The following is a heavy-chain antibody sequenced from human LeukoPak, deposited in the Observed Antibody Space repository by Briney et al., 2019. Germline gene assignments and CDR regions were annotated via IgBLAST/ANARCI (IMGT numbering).Heavy chain of an antibody. V-gene: IGHV3-13*01. Sequence: GGSLRLSCAASGFTFSSYDMHWVRQTIGKGLEWVSSIGIAGDTYYPGSVKGRFTISRENAKNSLYLQMNSLRAGDTAVYYCARAPLYSSASWGYYGMDVWGQGTTVTVSS. CDR1: GFTFSSYD. J-gene: IGHJ6*02. CDR2: IGIAGDT. D-gene: IGHD6-6*01. CDR3: ARAPLYSSASWGYYGMDV.